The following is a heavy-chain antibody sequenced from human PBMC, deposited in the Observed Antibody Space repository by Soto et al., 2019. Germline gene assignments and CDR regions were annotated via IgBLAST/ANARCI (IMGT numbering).Heavy chain of an antibody. CDR2: IYYSGST. D-gene: IGHD2-15*01. CDR3: ARHTPAISISDH. Sequence: TSETLSLTCTVSGGSISSSSYYWGWIRQPPGKGLEWIGSIYYSGSTYYNQSLKNRVTITVHTTKNQISLKLSSETAADTAVYYCARHTPAISISDHGGQG. V-gene: IGHV4-39*01. J-gene: IGHJ1*01. CDR1: GGSISSSSYY.